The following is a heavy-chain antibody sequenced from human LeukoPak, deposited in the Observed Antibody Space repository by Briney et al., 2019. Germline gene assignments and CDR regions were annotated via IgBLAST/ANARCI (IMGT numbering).Heavy chain of an antibody. D-gene: IGHD2-2*01. J-gene: IGHJ4*02. Sequence: SETLSLTCTVSGGSISSYYWSWIRQPPGKGLERIGYIYYSGSTNYNPSLKSRVTISVDTSKNRFSLKLSSVTAADTAVYFCARVDIVVVPAVRFYFDYWGQGTLVTVSS. CDR2: IYYSGST. V-gene: IGHV4-59*01. CDR1: GGSISSYY. CDR3: ARVDIVVVPAVRFYFDY.